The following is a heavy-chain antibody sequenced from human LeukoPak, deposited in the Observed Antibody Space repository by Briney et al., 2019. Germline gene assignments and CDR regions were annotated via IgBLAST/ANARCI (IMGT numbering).Heavy chain of an antibody. CDR2: IRGNGDST. Sequence: GGSLRLSCAASGFSFSSYTMHWVRQAPGRGLEWVSAIRGNGDSTYNADSVKGRFTISRDNSKNTLYLQMNSLRAEDTAVYYCAKGRDYDSGNAFDIWGQGTMVTVSS. D-gene: IGHD3-9*01. V-gene: IGHV3-23*01. CDR3: AKGRDYDSGNAFDI. J-gene: IGHJ3*02. CDR1: GFSFSSYT.